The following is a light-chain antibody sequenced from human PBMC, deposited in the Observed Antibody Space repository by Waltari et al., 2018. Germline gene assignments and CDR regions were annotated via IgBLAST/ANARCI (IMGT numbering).Light chain of an antibody. J-gene: IGLJ2*01. CDR3: CSYAGADTSVL. CDR1: SSDIGAFDF. V-gene: IGLV2-11*01. Sequence: QSALTQPRSVSGSPGQSVTISCTGTSSDIGAFDFVSWYQQYPGQAPKLMIYDVNKRTPGVPDRFSASKSGNTASLTISGLLNEDEADYYCCSYAGADTSVLFGGGTTVTVL. CDR2: DVN.